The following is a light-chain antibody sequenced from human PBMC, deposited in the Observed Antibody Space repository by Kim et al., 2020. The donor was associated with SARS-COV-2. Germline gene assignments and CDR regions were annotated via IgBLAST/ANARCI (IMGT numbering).Light chain of an antibody. CDR1: QSVSSN. Sequence: SPGERAPLSSRASQSVSSNLAWYQQKPGQAPRLLIYDVANRATGIPARFIGRGSGTDFTLTISSLEPEDFAIYYCQQRYIWPPITFGQGTRLEIK. CDR3: QQRYIWPPIT. CDR2: DVA. V-gene: IGKV3-11*01. J-gene: IGKJ5*01.